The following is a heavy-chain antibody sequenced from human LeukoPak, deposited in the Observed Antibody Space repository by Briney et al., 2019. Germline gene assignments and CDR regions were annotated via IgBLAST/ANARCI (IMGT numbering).Heavy chain of an antibody. Sequence: SETLSLTCAVYGGSFSGYYWSWIRQPPGKGLEWIGEINHSGSTNYNPSLKSRVTISVDTSQNQFSLQLTSVTAADTAVYYCARGDYGSGSYLWGSWGQGILVTVSP. V-gene: IGHV4-34*01. CDR1: GGSFSGYY. CDR2: INHSGST. D-gene: IGHD3-10*01. J-gene: IGHJ5*02. CDR3: ARGDYGSGSYLWGS.